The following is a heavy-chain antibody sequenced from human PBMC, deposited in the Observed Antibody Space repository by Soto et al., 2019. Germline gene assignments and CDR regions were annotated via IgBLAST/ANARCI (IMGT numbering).Heavy chain of an antibody. V-gene: IGHV4-4*02. Sequence: QVQLQESGPGLVKPSGTLSLTCAVSGGSISGIDWWSWVRQPPGKGLEWIGETSHDGITNYNASLKSRVTISVDKSENQFSLKLSSVTAADTAVYFCARSSSNKRGLDCWGQGTLVTISS. CDR3: ARSSSNKRGLDC. D-gene: IGHD6-13*01. J-gene: IGHJ4*02. CDR1: GGSISGIDW. CDR2: TSHDGIT.